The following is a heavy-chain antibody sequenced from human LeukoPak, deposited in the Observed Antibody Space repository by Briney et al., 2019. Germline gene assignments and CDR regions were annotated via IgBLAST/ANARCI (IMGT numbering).Heavy chain of an antibody. CDR2: IYYSGST. CDR3: ARVVPYYDILTGYFSYFDY. CDR1: GGSISSSSYY. D-gene: IGHD3-9*01. Sequence: SETLSLTCTVSGGSISSSSYYWGWIRQPPGRGLEWIGSIYYSGSTYYNPSLKSRVTISVDTSKNQFSLKLSSVTAADTAVYYCARVVPYYDILTGYFSYFDYWGQGTLVTVSS. V-gene: IGHV4-39*07. J-gene: IGHJ4*02.